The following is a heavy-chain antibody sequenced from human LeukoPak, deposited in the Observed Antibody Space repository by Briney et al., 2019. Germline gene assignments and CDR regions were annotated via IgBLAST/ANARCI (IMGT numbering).Heavy chain of an antibody. CDR1: GDSVSSNSAA. J-gene: IGHJ3*02. Sequence: SQTLSLTCAISGDSVSSNSAAWNWIRQSPSRGLEWLGRTYYRSKWYNDYAVSVKSRITINPDTSKNQFSLQLNSVTPEDTAVYYCAREPLLEWLLSNAFDIWGQGTMVTVSS. V-gene: IGHV6-1*01. D-gene: IGHD3-3*01. CDR3: AREPLLEWLLSNAFDI. CDR2: TYYRSKWYN.